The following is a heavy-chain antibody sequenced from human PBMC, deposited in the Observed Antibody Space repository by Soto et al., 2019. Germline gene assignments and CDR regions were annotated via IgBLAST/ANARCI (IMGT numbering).Heavy chain of an antibody. CDR2: IIPIFGTA. CDR1: GGTFSSYA. CDR3: ARVRRAAAGNYYYYYGMDV. V-gene: IGHV1-69*12. Sequence: QVQLVQSGAEVKKPGSSVKVSCKASGGTFSSYAISWVRQAPGQGLEWMGGIIPIFGTANYAQKFQGRVTITADESTSTAYMELRSLRSEDTAVYYCARVRRAAAGNYYYYYGMDVWGQGTTVTVSS. J-gene: IGHJ6*02. D-gene: IGHD6-13*01.